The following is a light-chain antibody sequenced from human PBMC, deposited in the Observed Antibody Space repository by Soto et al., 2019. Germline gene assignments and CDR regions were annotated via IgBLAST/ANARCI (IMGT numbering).Light chain of an antibody. J-gene: IGKJ1*01. CDR3: QQSYSALVA. V-gene: IGKV1-39*01. CDR2: AAS. CDR1: QSISSY. Sequence: DIQMNQSPSSLSASVGHRVTITCLASQSISSYLNWYQQKPGKAPKLLIYAASSLQSGVPSRFSGSGSGTDFTLTISSLQPEDSATYYCQQSYSALVAFGQGTKVDI.